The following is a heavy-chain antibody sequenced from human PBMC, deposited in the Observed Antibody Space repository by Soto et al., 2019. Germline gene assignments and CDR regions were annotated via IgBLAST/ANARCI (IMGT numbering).Heavy chain of an antibody. CDR2: INGGAGST. Sequence: EVQLLESGGGLAQPGGSLRLSCAASGFPFSNYAMSWVRQAPGKGLEWVSTINGGAGSTYYAYSVKGRFTISRDDSKNTLYLQMNSLRAEDTAVYYCAKIPIMTTVTHYFDYWGQGTLVTVSS. CDR3: AKIPIMTTVTHYFDY. CDR1: GFPFSNYA. D-gene: IGHD4-17*01. V-gene: IGHV3-23*01. J-gene: IGHJ4*02.